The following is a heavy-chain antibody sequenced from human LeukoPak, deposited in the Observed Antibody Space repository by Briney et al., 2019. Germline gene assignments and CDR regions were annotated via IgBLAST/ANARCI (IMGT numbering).Heavy chain of an antibody. V-gene: IGHV3-23*01. CDR1: GFTFTNYG. J-gene: IGHJ5*02. D-gene: IGHD1-14*01. Sequence: GESLRLSCSASGFTFTNYGMSWVRQAPGKGLEWVSGLSGSGDGQFYADSVEGRFTISRDISNNIWYLQMNSLRAEDTAVYYCAKGCQCPSGLSSWFDPRGQGTLVAVSS. CDR3: AKGCQCPSGLSSWFDP. CDR2: LSGSGDGQ.